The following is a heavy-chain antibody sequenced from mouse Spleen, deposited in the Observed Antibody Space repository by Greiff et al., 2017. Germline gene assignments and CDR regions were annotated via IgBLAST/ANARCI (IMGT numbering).Heavy chain of an antibody. CDR1: GYTFTDYY. CDR2: IYPGSGNT. Sequence: QVQLQQSGAELVRPGASVKLSCKASGYTFTDYYINWVKQRPGQGLEWIARIYPGSGNTYYNEKFKGKATLTAEKSSSTAYMQLSSLTSEDSAVYFCARSGQYYFDYWGQGTTLTVSS. CDR3: ARSGQYYFDY. V-gene: IGHV1-76*01. J-gene: IGHJ2*01. D-gene: IGHD3-1*01.